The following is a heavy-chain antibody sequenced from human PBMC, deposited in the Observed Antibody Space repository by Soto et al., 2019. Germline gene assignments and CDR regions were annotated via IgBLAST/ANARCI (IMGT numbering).Heavy chain of an antibody. J-gene: IGHJ2*01. CDR3: ARPEGIAPAIWYFDL. D-gene: IGHD6-13*01. V-gene: IGHV4-59*11. CDR1: GDYITSHY. Sequence: QVQLQESGPGLVKPSETLSLTCTVSGDYITSHYWSWIRQPPGKGLEWIGYVCPSEKTDSNASLKSRVAILTVTSKNQISLSLTAVTAADSDVYYCARPEGIAPAIWYFDLWGRGTLVTVSS. CDR2: VCPSEKT.